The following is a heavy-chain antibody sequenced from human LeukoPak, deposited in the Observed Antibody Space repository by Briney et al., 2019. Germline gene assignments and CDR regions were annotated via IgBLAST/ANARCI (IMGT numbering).Heavy chain of an antibody. CDR2: IYNSGTS. CDR1: GGSISSYY. CDR3: ARDLGNWFDP. V-gene: IGHV4-59*01. J-gene: IGHJ5*02. D-gene: IGHD7-27*01. Sequence: PSETLSLTCTVSGGSISSYYWSWIRQPPGKGLEWIGYIYNSGTSNYNPSLKSRVTISIDMSRNQFSLKLRSVTAADTAVYYCARDLGNWFDPWGQGTLVTVSS.